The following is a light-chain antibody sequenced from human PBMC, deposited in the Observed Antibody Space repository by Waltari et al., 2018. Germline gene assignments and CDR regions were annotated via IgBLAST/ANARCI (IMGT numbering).Light chain of an antibody. CDR3: CSYASGSTII. V-gene: IGLV2-23*01. CDR1: SNCAGSYYL. J-gene: IGLJ2*01. CDR2: EGS. Sequence: QSALTQPASVSGSPGQSITISCTGTSNCAGSYYLVSRYPRHPGKAPELLMYEGSKRPSGVSNRFSGSKSGNTASLTISGLQAEDEADYFCCSYASGSTIIFGGGTKLTVL.